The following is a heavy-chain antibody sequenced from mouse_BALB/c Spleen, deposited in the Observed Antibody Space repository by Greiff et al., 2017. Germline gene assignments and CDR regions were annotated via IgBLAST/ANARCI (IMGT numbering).Heavy chain of an antibody. CDR2: ISTYYGDA. CDR3: ARSGTVVATDAMDY. J-gene: IGHJ4*01. D-gene: IGHD1-1*01. Sequence: QVQLKQSGAELVRPGVSVKISCKGSGYTFTDYAMHWVKQSHAKSLEWIGVISTYYGDASYNQKFKGKATMTVDKSSSTAYMELARLTSEDSAIYYCARSGTVVATDAMDYWGQGTSVTVSS. V-gene: IGHV1S137*01. CDR1: GYTFTDYA.